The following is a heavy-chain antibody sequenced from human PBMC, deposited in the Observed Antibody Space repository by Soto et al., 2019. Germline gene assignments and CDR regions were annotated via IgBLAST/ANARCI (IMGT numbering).Heavy chain of an antibody. V-gene: IGHV1-8*01. D-gene: IGHD7-27*01. CDR3: AKGPRNWGVDH. CDR2: MNPNNGNT. Sequence: QVQLVQSGAEVKKPGASVKVSCKASGYTFTDYDINWFRQATGQELGQGLEWMGWMNPNNGNTGYAQNFQGRVTMTRSTSISTAYMELTTLRSEDTAIYYCAKGPRNWGVDHWGQGTLVIVSS. CDR1: GYTFTDYD. J-gene: IGHJ4*02.